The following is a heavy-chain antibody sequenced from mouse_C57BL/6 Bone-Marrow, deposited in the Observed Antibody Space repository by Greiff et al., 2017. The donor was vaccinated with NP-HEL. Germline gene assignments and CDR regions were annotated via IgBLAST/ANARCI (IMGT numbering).Heavy chain of an antibody. D-gene: IGHD1-1*01. CDR2: INPNNGGT. J-gene: IGHJ2*01. CDR3: ARRITTVVGYYFDY. Sequence: VQLQQSGPELVKPGASVKIPCKASGYTFTDYNMDWVKQSHGKSLEWIGDINPNNGGTNYNQKFKGKATLTVDKSSSTAYMELRSLTSEDTAAYYCARRITTVVGYYFDYWGQGTTLTVSS. V-gene: IGHV1-18*01. CDR1: GYTFTDYN.